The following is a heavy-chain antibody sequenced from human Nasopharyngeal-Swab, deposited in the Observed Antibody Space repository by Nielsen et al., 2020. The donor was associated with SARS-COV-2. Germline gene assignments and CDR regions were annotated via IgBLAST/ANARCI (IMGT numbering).Heavy chain of an antibody. D-gene: IGHD5-18*01. V-gene: IGHV1-46*01. Sequence: ASVKVSCKESGYTFTSYYMHWVRQAPGQGREWMGIINPSGGSTSNAQKFQGRVTMTRDTSTRTVYMELCSLRSEDTAVYYCSRVGYSDGYVDYWGHGTLVTVAS. CDR2: INPSGGST. J-gene: IGHJ4*01. CDR1: GYTFTSYY. CDR3: SRVGYSDGYVDY.